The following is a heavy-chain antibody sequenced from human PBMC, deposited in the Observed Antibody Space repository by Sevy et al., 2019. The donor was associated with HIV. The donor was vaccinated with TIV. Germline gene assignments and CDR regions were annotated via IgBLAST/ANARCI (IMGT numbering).Heavy chain of an antibody. CDR1: GFTFSSYA. CDR3: AKYGDIVVVPAARPVGWFDP. J-gene: IGHJ5*02. CDR2: ISGSGGST. D-gene: IGHD2-2*02. V-gene: IGHV3-23*01. Sequence: GGSLRLSCAASGFTFSSYAMSWVRQAPGKGLEWVSAISGSGGSTYYADSVKGRFTISRDNSKNTLYLQMNSLRAEDRAVYYSAKYGDIVVVPAARPVGWFDPWGQGTLVTVSS.